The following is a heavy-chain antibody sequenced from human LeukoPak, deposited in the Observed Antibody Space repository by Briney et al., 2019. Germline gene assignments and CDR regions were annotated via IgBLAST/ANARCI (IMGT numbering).Heavy chain of an antibody. CDR1: GFTLRSHW. CDR2: ISTDGGST. J-gene: IGHJ4*02. V-gene: IGHV3-74*01. Sequence: GGSLRLSCVASGFTLRSHWMHWARLAPGKGLVWVSRISTDGGSTAYADSVRGRLTISRDNARNTLYLQMTSLRAEDTAVYYCARGNYGNWFDYWGKGALVTVSS. D-gene: IGHD4-11*01. CDR3: ARGNYGNWFDY.